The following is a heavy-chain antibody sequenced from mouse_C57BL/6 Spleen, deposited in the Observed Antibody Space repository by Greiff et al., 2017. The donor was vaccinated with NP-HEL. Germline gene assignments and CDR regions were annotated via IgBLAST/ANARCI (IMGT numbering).Heavy chain of an antibody. V-gene: IGHV1-82*01. D-gene: IGHD2-5*01. CDR3: AREGFYSNYSYAMDY. Sequence: QVQLQQSGPELVKPGASVKISCKASGYAFSSSWMNWVKQRPGKGLEWIGRIYPGDGDTNYNGKFKGKATLTADKSSSTAYMQLSSLTSEDSAVYFCAREGFYSNYSYAMDYWGQGTSVTVSS. CDR2: IYPGDGDT. CDR1: GYAFSSSW. J-gene: IGHJ4*01.